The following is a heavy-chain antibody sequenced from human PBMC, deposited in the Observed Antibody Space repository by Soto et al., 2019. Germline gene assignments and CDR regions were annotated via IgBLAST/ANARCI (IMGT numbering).Heavy chain of an antibody. CDR2: IYYSGIT. J-gene: IGHJ4*02. CDR1: GGSISSGGYY. D-gene: IGHD6-13*01. Sequence: QVQLQESGPGLVKPSQTLSLTCTVSGGSISSGGYYWSWIRQHPGKGLEWIGYIYYSGITYYNPSLKNRVNISVDTSKTQYSLKLSSVTAADTAVYYCARDPGSSWRFDYWGQGTLVTVSS. CDR3: ARDPGSSWRFDY. V-gene: IGHV4-31*03.